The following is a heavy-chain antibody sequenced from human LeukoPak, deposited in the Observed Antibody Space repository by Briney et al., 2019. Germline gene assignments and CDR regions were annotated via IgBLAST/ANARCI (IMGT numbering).Heavy chain of an antibody. Sequence: ASVKVSCKASGNSFTGYYVHWVRQAPGQGLEWMGWMSPDSDGTNFAQNFQGRVSTTRDTSIRTVYLELRSLRADDTAVYYCANQEGIGAPGAWFDNSGQGTLVTVSS. CDR1: GNSFTGYY. CDR2: MSPDSDGT. J-gene: IGHJ4*02. D-gene: IGHD1-26*01. V-gene: IGHV1-2*02. CDR3: ANQEGIGAPGAWFDN.